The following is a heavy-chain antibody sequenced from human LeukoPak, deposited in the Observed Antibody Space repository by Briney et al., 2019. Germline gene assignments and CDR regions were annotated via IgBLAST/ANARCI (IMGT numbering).Heavy chain of an antibody. CDR2: ISAYNGNT. D-gene: IGHD3-22*01. V-gene: IGHV1-18*01. CDR1: GYTFSSYA. CDR3: ARESSGGPFDY. Sequence: ASVKVSCKASGYTFSSYAISWVRQAPGQGLEWMGWISAYNGNTNYAQKLQGRVTMTTDTYTSTAYMELRSLRFDDTAVYYCARESSGGPFDYWGQGTLVTVSS. J-gene: IGHJ4*02.